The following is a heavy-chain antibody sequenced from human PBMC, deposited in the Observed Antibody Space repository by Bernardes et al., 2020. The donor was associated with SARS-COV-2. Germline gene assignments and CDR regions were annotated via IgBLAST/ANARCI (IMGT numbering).Heavy chain of an antibody. V-gene: IGHV4-59*01. CDR1: GGSISSYY. CDR2: IYYSGST. Sequence: SETLSLTCTVSGGSISSYYWSWIRQPPGKGLEWIGYIYYSGSTNYNPSLKSRVTISVDTSKNQFSLKLSSVTAPDTAVYYCAGAIEITIFGVVTQASWFDRWGQGTVVSGSA. D-gene: IGHD3-3*01. J-gene: IGHJ5*02. CDR3: AGAIEITIFGVVTQASWFDR.